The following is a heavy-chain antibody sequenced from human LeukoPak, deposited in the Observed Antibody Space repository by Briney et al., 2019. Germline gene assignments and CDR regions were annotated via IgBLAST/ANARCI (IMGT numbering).Heavy chain of an antibody. Sequence: SETLSLTCTVSGGSISSYYWSWIRQPAGKGLEWIGRIYTSGSTNYNPSLKSRVTMSVDTSKNQFSLKLSSVTAADTAVYYCARGLGVVVAATNNWFDPWGQGTLVTVSS. CDR1: GGSISSYY. V-gene: IGHV4-4*07. D-gene: IGHD2-15*01. J-gene: IGHJ5*02. CDR3: ARGLGVVVAATNNWFDP. CDR2: IYTSGST.